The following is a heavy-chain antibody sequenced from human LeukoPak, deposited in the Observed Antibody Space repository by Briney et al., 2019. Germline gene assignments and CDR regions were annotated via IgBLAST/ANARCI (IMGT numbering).Heavy chain of an antibody. V-gene: IGHV3-13*01. D-gene: IGHD1-1*01. Sequence: PGGSLRLSCAASGFTLSSYDMHWVRQATGKGLEWVSAIGTAGDTYYPGSVKGRFTISRENAKNSLYLQMNSLRAGDTAVYYCARVVKVPEGAWFDPWGQGTLVTVSS. CDR1: GFTLSSYD. J-gene: IGHJ5*02. CDR2: IGTAGDT. CDR3: ARVVKVPEGAWFDP.